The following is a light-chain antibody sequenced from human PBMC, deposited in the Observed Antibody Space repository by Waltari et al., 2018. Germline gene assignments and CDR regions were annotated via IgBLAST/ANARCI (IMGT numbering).Light chain of an antibody. CDR3: LQYGGFPAFPAT. Sequence: EIVLTQSPGTLALSPGERATLPCRASQSVKSDFLVWYQQKRGQAPGLVIYAGSTRATGTPDRFSGSGSGTDFTLSISRLEPEDFAVYYCLQYGGFPAFPATFGGGTNVEIK. J-gene: IGKJ4*01. CDR1: QSVKSDF. V-gene: IGKV3-20*01. CDR2: AGS.